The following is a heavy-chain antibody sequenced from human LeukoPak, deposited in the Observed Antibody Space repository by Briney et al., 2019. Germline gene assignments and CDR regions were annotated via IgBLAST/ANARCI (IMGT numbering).Heavy chain of an antibody. J-gene: IGHJ4*02. D-gene: IGHD5-12*01. CDR2: ISSSSSYI. CDR3: ARDGLIGSGYDLPTFDY. Sequence: GRSLRLSCAASGFTFSSYGMHWVRQAPGKGLEWVSSISSSSSYIYYADSVKGRFTISRDNAKNSLYLQMNSLRAEDTAVYYCARDGLIGSGYDLPTFDYWGQGTLVTVSS. V-gene: IGHV3-21*01. CDR1: GFTFSSYG.